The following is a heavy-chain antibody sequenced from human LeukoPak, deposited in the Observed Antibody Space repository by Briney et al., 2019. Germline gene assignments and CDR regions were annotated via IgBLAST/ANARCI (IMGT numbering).Heavy chain of an antibody. J-gene: IGHJ6*02. V-gene: IGHV4-34*01. CDR2: INHSGST. Sequence: KPSETRSLTCAVYGGSFSGHYWSWLRQPPGKGLEWIGEINHSGSTNYSPSLKSRVTISVDTSKNQFSLKLTSVTAADTAVYYCARFNIVEVPGASTFYGMDVWGQGTTVTVSS. CDR3: ARFNIVEVPGASTFYGMDV. D-gene: IGHD2-2*01. CDR1: GGSFSGHY.